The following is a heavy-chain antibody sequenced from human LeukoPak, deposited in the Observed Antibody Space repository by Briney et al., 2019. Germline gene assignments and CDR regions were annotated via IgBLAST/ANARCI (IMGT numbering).Heavy chain of an antibody. D-gene: IGHD6-13*01. CDR2: IFYSGST. CDR1: GGSMSSSSYY. V-gene: IGHV4-39*01. J-gene: IGHJ4*02. CDR3: ARCSSSWYAHFDY. Sequence: PSETLSLTCSVSGGSMSSSSYYWGWIRQPPGKGLEYIGSIFYSGSTYYNPSLESRVTITVDTSKNQFSLKLSSVTAADTAVYYCARCSSSWYAHFDYWGQGTLVTASS.